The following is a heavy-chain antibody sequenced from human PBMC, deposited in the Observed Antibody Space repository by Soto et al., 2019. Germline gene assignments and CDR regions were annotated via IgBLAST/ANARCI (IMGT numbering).Heavy chain of an antibody. D-gene: IGHD3-3*01. J-gene: IGHJ6*02. V-gene: IGHV3-30*18. CDR3: AKDPGDFWSGYYYYYGMDV. CDR2: ISYDGSNK. Sequence: ESGGGVVQPGRSLRLSCAASGFTFSSYGMHWVRQAPGKGLEWVAVISYDGSNKYYADSVKGRFTISRDNSKNTLYLQMNSLRAEDTAVYYCAKDPGDFWSGYYYYYGMDVWGQGTTVTVSS. CDR1: GFTFSSYG.